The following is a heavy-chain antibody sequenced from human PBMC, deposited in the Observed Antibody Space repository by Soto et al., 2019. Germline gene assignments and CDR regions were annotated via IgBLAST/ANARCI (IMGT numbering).Heavy chain of an antibody. D-gene: IGHD3-16*01. CDR3: TTDGGQIWESYAFDI. CDR1: GFTFSNAW. J-gene: IGHJ3*02. V-gene: IGHV3-15*01. CDR2: IKSKTDGGTT. Sequence: EVQLVESGGGLVKPGGSLRLSCAASGFTFSNAWMSWVRQAPGKGLEWVGRIKSKTDGGTTDYAAPVKGRFTISRDDSKNTLYLQMNSLKTEDTAVYYCTTDGGQIWESYAFDIWGQGTMVTVSS.